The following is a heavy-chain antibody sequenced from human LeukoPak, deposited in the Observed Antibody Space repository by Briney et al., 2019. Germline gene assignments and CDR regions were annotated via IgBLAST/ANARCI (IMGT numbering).Heavy chain of an antibody. V-gene: IGHV4-59*08. CDR2: IYYSGST. D-gene: IGHD5-18*01. CDR3: ASLGQEYSLDY. J-gene: IGHJ4*02. CDR1: GGSISSYY. Sequence: SETLSLTCTVSGGSISSYYWSWIRQPPGKGLEWIGYIYYSGSTNYNPSLKSRVTISVDTSKNQFSLKPSSVTAADTAVYYCASLGQEYSLDYWGQGTLVTVSS.